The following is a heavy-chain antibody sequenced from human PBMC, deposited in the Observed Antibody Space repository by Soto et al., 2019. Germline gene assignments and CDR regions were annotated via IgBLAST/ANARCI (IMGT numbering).Heavy chain of an antibody. CDR3: ARENYDFWSGYSLTRWFDP. Sequence: ASVKVSCKASGYTFTSYGISWVRQAPGQGLEWMGWISAYNGNTNYAQKLQGRVTMTTDTSTSTAYMELRSLRSDDTAVYYCARENYDFWSGYSLTRWFDPWGQGTLVTVS. CDR1: GYTFTSYG. D-gene: IGHD3-3*01. V-gene: IGHV1-18*01. CDR2: ISAYNGNT. J-gene: IGHJ5*02.